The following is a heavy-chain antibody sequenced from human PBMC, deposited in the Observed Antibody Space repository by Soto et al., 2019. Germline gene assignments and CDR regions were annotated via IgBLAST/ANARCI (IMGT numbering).Heavy chain of an antibody. Sequence: QVQLMESGGGVVQPGRSLRLSCVASGFTFSSYGMHWVRQAPGKGLEWVAFMSYDGKNQYYAASVEGRFIISRDNFKDTLYLQVNSLRAEDTAVYYCAKALGELSPESFDYWGQGILVTVSS. J-gene: IGHJ4*02. CDR2: MSYDGKNQ. CDR3: AKALGELSPESFDY. V-gene: IGHV3-30*18. CDR1: GFTFSSYG. D-gene: IGHD3-16*02.